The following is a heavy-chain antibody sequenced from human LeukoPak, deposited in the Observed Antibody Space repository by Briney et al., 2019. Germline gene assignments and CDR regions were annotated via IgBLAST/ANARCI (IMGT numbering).Heavy chain of an antibody. CDR2: IYYSGST. J-gene: IGHJ3*02. Sequence: PSETLSLTCAVYGGSFSGYYWSWIRQPPGKGREWIGSIYYSGSTYYNPSLKSRVTVSVDTSKNQFSLKLSSVTAADTAVYYCARRNGNDAFDIWGQGTMVTVSS. CDR1: GGSFSGYY. D-gene: IGHD1-14*01. CDR3: ARRNGNDAFDI. V-gene: IGHV4-34*01.